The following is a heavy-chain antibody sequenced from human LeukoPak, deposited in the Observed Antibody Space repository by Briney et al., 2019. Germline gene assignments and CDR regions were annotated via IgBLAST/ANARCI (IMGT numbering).Heavy chain of an antibody. CDR3: ARGSYYYYMDV. CDR2: IGTAGDT. V-gene: IGHV3-13*01. Sequence: GRSLRLSCAASGFTFSSYDMHWVRQATGKGLEWVSAIGTAGDTYYPGSVKGRFTISRENAKNSLYLQMNSLRAGDTAVYYCARGSYYYYMDVWGKGTTVTVSS. CDR1: GFTFSSYD. J-gene: IGHJ6*03.